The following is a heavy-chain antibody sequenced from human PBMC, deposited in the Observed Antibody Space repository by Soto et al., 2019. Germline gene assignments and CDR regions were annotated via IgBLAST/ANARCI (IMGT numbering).Heavy chain of an antibody. Sequence: ASVKVSCKASGYTFTGYYIHWVRQAPGQGLEWMGWINPNSGGTNYAQKFQERVTITRDMSTSTAYMELSSLRSEDTAVYYCAAVISGWDEYWGQGTRVTVSS. CDR3: AAVISGWDEY. CDR1: GYTFTGYY. CDR2: INPNSGGT. V-gene: IGHV1-2*02. D-gene: IGHD6-19*01. J-gene: IGHJ4*02.